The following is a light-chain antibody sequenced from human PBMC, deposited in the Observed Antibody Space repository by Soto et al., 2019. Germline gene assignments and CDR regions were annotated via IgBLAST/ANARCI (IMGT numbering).Light chain of an antibody. CDR3: QQYGSSPWT. J-gene: IGKJ1*01. CDR2: GAS. Sequence: EIVLTQSPATLSLSPGERATLYCRASQSVSSNLAWYQQKPGQAPRLLIYGASSRATGIPVRFSGSGSGTDFTLTISRLEPEDFAVYYCQQYGSSPWTFGQGTKVDIK. V-gene: IGKV3-20*01. CDR1: QSVSSN.